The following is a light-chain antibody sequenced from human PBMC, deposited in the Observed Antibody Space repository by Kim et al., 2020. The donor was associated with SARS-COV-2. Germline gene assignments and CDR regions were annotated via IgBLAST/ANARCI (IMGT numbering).Light chain of an antibody. CDR2: DAF. Sequence: EIVLTQSRGTLSLSPGERATLSCRASQSVGSSFAWYQQKPGQAPRLLIYDAFSRATGIPARFSGSGSGTDFTLTISSLEPEDFAVYYCQQRGNWPLTFGQGTKVDIK. J-gene: IGKJ1*01. V-gene: IGKV3-11*01. CDR3: QQRGNWPLT. CDR1: QSVGSS.